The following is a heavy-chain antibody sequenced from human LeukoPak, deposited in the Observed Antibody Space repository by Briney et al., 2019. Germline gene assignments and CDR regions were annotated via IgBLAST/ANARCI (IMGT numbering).Heavy chain of an antibody. V-gene: IGHV1-69*13. CDR2: IIPIFGTA. D-gene: IGHD2-2*01. J-gene: IGHJ5*02. CDR1: GYTFTSYA. Sequence: SVKVSCKASGYTFTSYAISWVRQAPGQGLEWMGGIIPIFGTANYAQKFQGRVTITADESTSTAYMELSSLRSEDTAVYYCATSLVVVPAAEGWFDPWGQGTLVTVSS. CDR3: ATSLVVVPAAEGWFDP.